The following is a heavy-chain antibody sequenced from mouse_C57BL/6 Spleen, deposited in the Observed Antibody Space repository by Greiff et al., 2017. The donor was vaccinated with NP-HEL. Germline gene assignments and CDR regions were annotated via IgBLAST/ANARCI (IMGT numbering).Heavy chain of an antibody. V-gene: IGHV1-64*01. D-gene: IGHD1-1*01. CDR3: ARGATTVVAHWYFDV. Sequence: QVQLKQPGAELVKPGASVKLSCKASGYTFTSYWMHWVKQRPGQGLEWIGMIHPNSGSTNYNEKFKSKATLTVDKSSSTAYMQLSSLTSEDSAVYYCARGATTVVAHWYFDVWGTGTTVTVSS. CDR2: IHPNSGST. CDR1: GYTFTSYW. J-gene: IGHJ1*03.